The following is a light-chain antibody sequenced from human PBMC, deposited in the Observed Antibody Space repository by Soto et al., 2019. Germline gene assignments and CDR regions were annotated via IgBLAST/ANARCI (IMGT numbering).Light chain of an antibody. J-gene: IGKJ4*01. Sequence: EIVLTQSPATLSLSPGERATLSCRASQSIRSTYLAWYQQRPGQAPRLLIYDASKRATGVAARFSGSGSGKDFTPTISSLEREDVAVYYCQHRFNWPSLTFGGGTKVETK. V-gene: IGKV3-11*01. CDR2: DAS. CDR1: QSIRSTY. CDR3: QHRFNWPSLT.